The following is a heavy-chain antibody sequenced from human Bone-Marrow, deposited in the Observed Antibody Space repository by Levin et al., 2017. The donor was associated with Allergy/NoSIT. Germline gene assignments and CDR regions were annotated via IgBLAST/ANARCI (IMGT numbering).Heavy chain of an antibody. D-gene: IGHD3-10*01. J-gene: IGHJ4*02. Sequence: VASVKVSCQVSGYTLTELFIHWVRQAPGKGLEWMGTFDLEEGEFIYAQKFQGRVTMTEDTSTDTAYMELSGLRSEDTAVYYCATLIPLEWFGESKNYWGRGTLVTVSS. V-gene: IGHV1-24*01. CDR2: FDLEEGEF. CDR1: GYTLTELF. CDR3: ATLIPLEWFGESKNY.